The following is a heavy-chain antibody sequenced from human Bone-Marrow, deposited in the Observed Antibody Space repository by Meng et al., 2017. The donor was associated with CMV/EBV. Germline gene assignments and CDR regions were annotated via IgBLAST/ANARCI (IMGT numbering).Heavy chain of an antibody. CDR3: ARYSGFDPSSFDY. Sequence: ASVKVSCKASGYTFINFYMHWVRQAPGQGLEWMGIINPSGGKTSHAQKFKGRVTMTTDTSTSTVYMELSSLRSEDTAVYYCARYSGFDPSSFDYWGQGTLVTVSS. J-gene: IGHJ4*02. CDR1: GYTFINFY. D-gene: IGHD5-12*01. V-gene: IGHV1-46*01. CDR2: INPSGGKT.